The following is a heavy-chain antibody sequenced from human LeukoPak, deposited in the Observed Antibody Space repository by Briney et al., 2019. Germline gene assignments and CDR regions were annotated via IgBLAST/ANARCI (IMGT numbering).Heavy chain of an antibody. D-gene: IGHD3-3*01. J-gene: IGHJ4*02. CDR1: GFTFSNAW. CDR2: IKSKTDGGTT. CDR3: TTGLTIFGVVNYGLFDY. Sequence: GGSLRLSCAASGFTFSNAWMSWVRQAPGKGLEWVGRIKSKTDGGTTDYAAPVKGRFTISRDDSKNTLYLQMNSLKTEDTAVYYCTTGLTIFGVVNYGLFDYWGQGTLVTVSS. V-gene: IGHV3-15*01.